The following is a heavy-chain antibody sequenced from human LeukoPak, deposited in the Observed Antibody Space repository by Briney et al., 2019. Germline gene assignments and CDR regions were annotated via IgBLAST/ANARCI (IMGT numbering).Heavy chain of an antibody. Sequence: GASVKVSCEASGYTFTSYDINWVRQATGQGLEWMGWMNPNSGNTGYAQKLQGRVTMTRNTSISTAYMELSSLRSEDTAVYHCARVYDFWSGYQYYYYGMDVWGQGTTVTVSS. V-gene: IGHV1-8*01. CDR2: MNPNSGNT. CDR1: GYTFTSYD. J-gene: IGHJ6*02. CDR3: ARVYDFWSGYQYYYYGMDV. D-gene: IGHD3-3*01.